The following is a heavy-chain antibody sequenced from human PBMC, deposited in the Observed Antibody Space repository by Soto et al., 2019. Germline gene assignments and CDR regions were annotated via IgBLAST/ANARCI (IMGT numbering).Heavy chain of an antibody. CDR1: GGSISSYY. CDR3: ARAGRASWFDP. Sequence: PSETLSLTCTVSGGSISSYYWSWIRQPPGKGLEWIGYIYYSGSTNYNPSLKSRVTISVDTSKNQFSLKLSPVTAADTAVYYCARAGRASWFDPWGQGTLVTVSS. J-gene: IGHJ5*02. V-gene: IGHV4-59*01. CDR2: IYYSGST. D-gene: IGHD5-12*01.